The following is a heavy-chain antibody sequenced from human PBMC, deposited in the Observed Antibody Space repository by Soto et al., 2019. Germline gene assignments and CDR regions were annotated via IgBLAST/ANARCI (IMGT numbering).Heavy chain of an antibody. Sequence: ASVKVSCKASGYTFTSYDINWVRQAPGQGLEWVGWINPTSEYTAHAQKFQGRVTLTREISTATAYMELSSLRAEDTAVYYCAAGYCSSTSCYSRYYYYYYGMDVWGQGTTVTVSS. J-gene: IGHJ6*02. D-gene: IGHD2-2*01. CDR1: GYTFTSYD. V-gene: IGHV1-8*01. CDR2: INPTSEYT. CDR3: AAGYCSSTSCYSRYYYYYYGMDV.